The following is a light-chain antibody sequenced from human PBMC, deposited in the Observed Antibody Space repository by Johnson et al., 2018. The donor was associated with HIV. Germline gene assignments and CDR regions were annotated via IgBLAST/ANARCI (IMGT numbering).Light chain of an antibody. CDR2: GTT. Sequence: QSVLTQPPSVSAAPGQKVTISCSGTYSNIEHNYVSWYQQLPGTAPKLLIYGTTKRPSGIPYRFSGSKSGTSATLGITGLQTGDEADYYCGTWDSSLNAYVFGAATKVAVL. CDR3: GTWDSSLNAYV. J-gene: IGLJ1*01. V-gene: IGLV1-51*01. CDR1: YSNIEHNY.